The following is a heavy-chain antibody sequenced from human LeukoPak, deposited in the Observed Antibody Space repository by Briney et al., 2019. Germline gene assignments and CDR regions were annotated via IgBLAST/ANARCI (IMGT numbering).Heavy chain of an antibody. CDR2: ISAYNGNT. J-gene: IGHJ4*02. D-gene: IGHD4/OR15-4a*01. Sequence: ASVKVSCKASGYTFTSYGISWVRQAPGQGLEWMGWISAYNGNTNYAQKLQGRVTMTTDTSTSTAYMELRSLRSDDTAVYYCARDTLGEGEDANYAVYYFDYWGQGTVVTVSS. CDR1: GYTFTSYG. V-gene: IGHV1-18*01. CDR3: ARDTLGEGEDANYAVYYFDY.